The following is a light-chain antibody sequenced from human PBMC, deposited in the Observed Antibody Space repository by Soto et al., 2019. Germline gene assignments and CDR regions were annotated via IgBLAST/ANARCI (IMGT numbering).Light chain of an antibody. CDR1: SSDVGSYNL. Sequence: QSVLTQPASVSGSPGQSITISCTGTSSDVGSYNLVSWFQQHPGKAPKLMIYEGSKPPSGVSNRFSGSKSGNTASLTIAGLQAEDEADYYCCSYAVTNILVVGGGTKLTVL. CDR3: CSYAVTNILV. J-gene: IGLJ2*01. CDR2: EGS. V-gene: IGLV2-23*01.